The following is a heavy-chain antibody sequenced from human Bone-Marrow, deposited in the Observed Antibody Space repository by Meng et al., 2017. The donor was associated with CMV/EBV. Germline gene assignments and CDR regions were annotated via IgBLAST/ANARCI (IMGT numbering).Heavy chain of an antibody. CDR1: GFTINRYW. D-gene: IGHD5-18*01. V-gene: IGHV3-7*03. CDR2: IKQDGSEK. Sequence: GESLKISCAASGFTINRYWMNWVRQAPGKGLEWVANIKQDGSEKYYVDSVKGRFTISRDNAMNSVYLQMNSLKDEDTAVYYCAKSYKGYSYVNWAEKDWYFDLWGRGTLVTVSS. J-gene: IGHJ2*01. CDR3: AKSYKGYSYVNWAEKDWYFDL.